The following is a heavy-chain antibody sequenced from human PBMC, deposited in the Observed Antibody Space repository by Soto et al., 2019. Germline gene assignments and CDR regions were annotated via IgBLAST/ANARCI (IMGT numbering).Heavy chain of an antibody. V-gene: IGHV1-69*06. CDR1: GGTFSSYA. J-gene: IGHJ4*02. CDR3: ANSQLWFRAGHC. CDR2: IIPIFGTA. Sequence: QVQLVQSGAEVKKPGSSVNVSCKASGGTFSSYAISWVRQAPGQGLEWMGGIIPIFGTANYAQKFQGRVTITADKSTSAAEMELSTLRSGDTAVYYCANSQLWFRAGHCWGQGTLVPVSS. D-gene: IGHD5-18*01.